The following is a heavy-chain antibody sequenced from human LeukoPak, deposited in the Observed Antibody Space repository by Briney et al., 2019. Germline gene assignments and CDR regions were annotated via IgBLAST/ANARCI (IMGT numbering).Heavy chain of an antibody. Sequence: ASVKVSCKASGYTFTSYGISWVRQAPGQGLEWMGRISAYNGNTNYAQNLQGRVTMTTDTSTSTAYMELRSLRSDDTAVYYCARVIAVAGIFAFDIWGQGTMVTVSS. V-gene: IGHV1-18*04. CDR2: ISAYNGNT. D-gene: IGHD6-19*01. CDR1: GYTFTSYG. CDR3: ARVIAVAGIFAFDI. J-gene: IGHJ3*02.